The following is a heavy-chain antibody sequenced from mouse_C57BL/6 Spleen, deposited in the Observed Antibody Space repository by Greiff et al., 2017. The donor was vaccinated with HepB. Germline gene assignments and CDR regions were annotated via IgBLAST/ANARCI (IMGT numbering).Heavy chain of an antibody. V-gene: IGHV5-4*01. CDR3: ARDRGYGNPYAMDY. Sequence: EVQVVESGGGLVKPGGSLKLSCAASGFTFSSYAMSWVRQTPEKRLEWVATISDGGSYTYYPDNVKGRFTISRDNAKNNLYLQMIHLKSEDTAMYYCARDRGYGNPYAMDYWGQGTSVTVSS. CDR1: GFTFSSYA. J-gene: IGHJ4*01. CDR2: ISDGGSYT. D-gene: IGHD2-1*01.